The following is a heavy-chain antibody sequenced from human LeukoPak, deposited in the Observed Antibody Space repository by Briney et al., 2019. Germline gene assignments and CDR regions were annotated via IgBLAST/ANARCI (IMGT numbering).Heavy chain of an antibody. V-gene: IGHV1-69*01. D-gene: IGHD3-22*01. CDR2: IIPIFGTA. Sequence: ASVKVSCKASGGTFSSYAISWVRQAPGQGLEWMGGIIPIFGTANYAQKFQGRVTITADESTSTAYMELSSLRSEDTAVYYCARDAAFYSSGYYGSFDYWGQGTLVTVSS. CDR3: ARDAAFYSSGYYGSFDY. CDR1: GGTFSSYA. J-gene: IGHJ4*02.